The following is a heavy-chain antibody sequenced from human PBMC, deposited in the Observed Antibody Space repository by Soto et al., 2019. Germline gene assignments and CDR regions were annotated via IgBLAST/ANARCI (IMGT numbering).Heavy chain of an antibody. J-gene: IGHJ4*02. V-gene: IGHV4-4*07. Sequence: LSLTCTVSGGSISSYHWSWIRQSAGKGLEWIGRIYTSGNTHYNPSLKSRVTVSIDTSKNQFFLTVNSVTAADSAVYYCARESGDNWDYEAYWGQGTPVTVSS. CDR1: GGSISSYH. D-gene: IGHD1-7*01. CDR2: IYTSGNT. CDR3: ARESGDNWDYEAY.